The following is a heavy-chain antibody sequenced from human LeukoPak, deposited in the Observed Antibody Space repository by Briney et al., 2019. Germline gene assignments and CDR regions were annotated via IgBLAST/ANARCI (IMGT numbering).Heavy chain of an antibody. J-gene: IGHJ4*02. CDR3: ARDGAYYYDSSGYQNFDY. Sequence: ASVKVSCKASGYTFTSYGISWVRQAPGQGLEWMGWISAYNGNTNYAQKLQGRVTMTTDTSTSTAYMELRSLRSDDTAVYYCARDGAYYYDSSGYQNFDYWGQGTLVTVSS. D-gene: IGHD3-22*01. V-gene: IGHV1-18*01. CDR2: ISAYNGNT. CDR1: GYTFTSYG.